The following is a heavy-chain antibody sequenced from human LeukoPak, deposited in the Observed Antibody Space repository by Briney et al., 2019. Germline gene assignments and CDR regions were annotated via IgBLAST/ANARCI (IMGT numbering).Heavy chain of an antibody. D-gene: IGHD6-13*01. Sequence: SETLSLTCTVSGGSISSSSYYWGWIRQPPGKGLEWIGNIYYSGSTYCNPSLKSRVTISVDTYKNQFSLKLSSVNAADTAMYYCARGIQGAAAVFRSKMYNWFDPWGQGTLVTVSS. CDR2: IYYSGST. CDR1: GGSISSSSYY. J-gene: IGHJ5*02. V-gene: IGHV4-39*07. CDR3: ARGIQGAAAVFRSKMYNWFDP.